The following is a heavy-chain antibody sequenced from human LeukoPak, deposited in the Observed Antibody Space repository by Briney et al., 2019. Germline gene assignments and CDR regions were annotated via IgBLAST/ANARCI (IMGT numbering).Heavy chain of an antibody. CDR1: GYTFTSYY. J-gene: IGHJ3*02. Sequence: SVKVSCKASGYTFTSYYMHWVRQAPGQGLEWMGGIIPIFGTANYAQKFQGRVTITADKSTSTAYMELSSLRSEDTAVYYCASGNYDSSGWDAFDIWGQGTMVTVSS. D-gene: IGHD3-22*01. CDR3: ASGNYDSSGWDAFDI. CDR2: IIPIFGTA. V-gene: IGHV1-69*06.